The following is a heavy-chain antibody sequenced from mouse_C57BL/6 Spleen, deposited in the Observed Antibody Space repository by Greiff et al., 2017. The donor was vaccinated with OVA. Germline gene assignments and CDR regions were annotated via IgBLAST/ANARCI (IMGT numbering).Heavy chain of an antibody. Sequence: QVHVKQPGAELVMPGASVKLSCKASGYTFTSYWMHWVKQRPGQGLEWIGEIDPSDSYTNYNQKFKGKSTLTVDKSSSTAYMQLSSLTSEDSAVYYCARPSGGGWFAYWGQGTLVTVSA. V-gene: IGHV1-69*01. CDR1: GYTFTSYW. CDR3: ARPSGGGWFAY. D-gene: IGHD1-3*01. CDR2: IDPSDSYT. J-gene: IGHJ3*01.